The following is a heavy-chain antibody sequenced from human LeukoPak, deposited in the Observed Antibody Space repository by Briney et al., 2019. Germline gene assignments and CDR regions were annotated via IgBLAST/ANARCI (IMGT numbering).Heavy chain of an antibody. Sequence: SGGSLRLSCAASGFTFDDYAMHWVRQAPGKGLEWVSLISGDGGSTYYADSVKGRFTISRDNSKNSLYLQMNSLRTEDTALYYCAEDINRTPGLDYMDVWGKGTTVTVSS. CDR3: AEDINRTPGLDYMDV. D-gene: IGHD6-6*01. J-gene: IGHJ6*03. CDR1: GFTFDDYA. CDR2: ISGDGGST. V-gene: IGHV3-43*02.